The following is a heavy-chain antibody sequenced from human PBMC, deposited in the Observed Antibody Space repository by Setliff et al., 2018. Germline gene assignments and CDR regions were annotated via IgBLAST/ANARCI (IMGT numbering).Heavy chain of an antibody. V-gene: IGHV1-69*10. Sequence: SVKVSCKASGGTFNSYGVTWVRQAPGQGLEWMGGTIPILGTTNYAEKFQGRVTITADKSTSTAYMELSSLRSEDTAVYYCARMGGSPPAAVDYYYYYMDVWGKGTTVTVSS. CDR3: ARMGGSPPAAVDYYYYYMDV. J-gene: IGHJ6*03. CDR1: GGTFNSYG. D-gene: IGHD1-26*01. CDR2: TIPILGTT.